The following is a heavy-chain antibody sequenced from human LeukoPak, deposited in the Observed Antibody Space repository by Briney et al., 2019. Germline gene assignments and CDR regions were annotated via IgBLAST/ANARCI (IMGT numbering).Heavy chain of an antibody. V-gene: IGHV3-23*01. CDR3: AKDKDDLWSGFPFH. CDR2: ITDNGVST. Sequence: PGGSLRLSCAVSGFTISSYDMSWVRRAPGKGLEWVSSITDNGVSTYYADSVKGRFTISRDNSKNMLYLQMNSLRAEDTAEYYCAKDKDDLWSGFPFHWGQGTLVSVSS. CDR1: GFTISSYD. J-gene: IGHJ4*02. D-gene: IGHD3-3*01.